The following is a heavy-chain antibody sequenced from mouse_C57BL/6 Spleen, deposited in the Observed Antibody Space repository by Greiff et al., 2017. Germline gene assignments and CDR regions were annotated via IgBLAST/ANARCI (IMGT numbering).Heavy chain of an antibody. CDR3: SRYSRNWYFDV. D-gene: IGHD2-12*01. J-gene: IGHJ1*03. CDR1: GYTFTDYY. Sequence: EVQLQQSGPELVKPGASVKMSCKASGYTFTDYYMHWVKQSHGKSLEWIGDLNPNNGGTSYNQKFKGKATLTVDKSSSTAYMELRSLTSEDSAVYYCSRYSRNWYFDVWGTGTTVTVSS. CDR2: LNPNNGGT. V-gene: IGHV1-26*01.